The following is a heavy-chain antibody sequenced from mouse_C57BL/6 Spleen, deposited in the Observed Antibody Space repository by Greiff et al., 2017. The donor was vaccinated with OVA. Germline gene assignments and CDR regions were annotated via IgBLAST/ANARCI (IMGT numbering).Heavy chain of an antibody. Sequence: VQLQQSGPELVKPGASVKISCKASGYSFTGYYMNWVKQSPEKSLEWIGEINPSTGGTTYNQKFKAKATLTVDKSSSTAYMQLKSLTSEDSAVYYCARRPDGYDAMDYWGQGTSVTVSS. CDR1: GYSFTGYY. CDR2: INPSTGGT. CDR3: ARRPDGYDAMDY. J-gene: IGHJ4*01. D-gene: IGHD2-3*01. V-gene: IGHV1-42*01.